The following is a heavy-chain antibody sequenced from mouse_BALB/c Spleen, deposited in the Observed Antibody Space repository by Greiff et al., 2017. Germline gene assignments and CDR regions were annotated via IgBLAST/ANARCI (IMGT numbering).Heavy chain of an antibody. Sequence: EVQVVESGGGLVQPGGSRKLSCAASGFTFSSFGMHWVRQAPEKGLEWVAYISSGSSTIYYADTVKGRFTISRDNPKNTLFLQMTSIRSEDTAMYYCARKLYYFDYWGQGTTLTVSS. CDR3: ARKLYYFDY. V-gene: IGHV5-17*02. CDR1: GFTFSSFG. J-gene: IGHJ2*01. D-gene: IGHD4-1*01. CDR2: ISSGSSTI.